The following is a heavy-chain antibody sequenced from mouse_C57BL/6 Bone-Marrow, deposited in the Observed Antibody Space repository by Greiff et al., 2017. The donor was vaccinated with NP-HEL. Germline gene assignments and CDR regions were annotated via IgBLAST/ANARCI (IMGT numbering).Heavy chain of an antibody. CDR2: IYPRSGNT. J-gene: IGHJ3*01. CDR1: GYTFTSYG. CDR3: ASDSFAY. D-gene: IGHD2-13*01. V-gene: IGHV1-81*01. Sequence: LQESGAELARPGASVKLSCKASGYTFTSYGISWVKQRTGQGLEWIGEIYPRSGNTYYNEKFKGKATLTADKSSSTAYMELRSLTSEDSAVYFCASDSFAYWGQGTLVTVSA.